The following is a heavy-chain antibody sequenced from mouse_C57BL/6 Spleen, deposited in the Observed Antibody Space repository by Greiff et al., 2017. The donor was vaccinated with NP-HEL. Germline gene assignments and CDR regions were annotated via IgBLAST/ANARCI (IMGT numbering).Heavy chain of an antibody. D-gene: IGHD2-1*01. Sequence: EVQGVESGGGLVQPGGSLSLSCAASGFTFTDYYMSWVRQPPGKALEWLGFIRNKANGYTTEYSASVKGRFTISRDNSQSILYLQMNALRAEDSATYYCARSDGNSAWFAYWGQGTLVTVSA. CDR1: GFTFTDYY. CDR3: ARSDGNSAWFAY. J-gene: IGHJ3*01. CDR2: IRNKANGYTT. V-gene: IGHV7-3*01.